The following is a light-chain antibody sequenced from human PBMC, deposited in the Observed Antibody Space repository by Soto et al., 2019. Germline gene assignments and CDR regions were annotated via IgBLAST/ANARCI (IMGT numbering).Light chain of an antibody. J-gene: IGKJ1*01. CDR1: QSVNSN. CDR2: VAS. CDR3: QQRSNWLWT. V-gene: IGKV3-15*01. Sequence: EIVMTQSPVTLSVSPGDRATLSCRASQSVNSNLAWYQQKPGQTPKLLIYVASTRATGIPARFSGSGSGTEFTLTISSLEPEDFAVYYCQQRSNWLWTFGQGTKVEIK.